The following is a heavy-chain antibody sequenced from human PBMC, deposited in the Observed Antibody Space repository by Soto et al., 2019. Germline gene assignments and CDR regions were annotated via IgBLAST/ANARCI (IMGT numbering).Heavy chain of an antibody. CDR2: IIPISETT. V-gene: IGHV1-69*01. CDR3: ARSQGSSTSLEIYYYYYYGMDV. Sequence: QVQLVQSGAEVKKPGSSVKVSCKASGGTFSSYAISWVRQAPGQGLEWMGGIIPISETTNYAQKFQGRVTITADESKSTAYMERSSLRSEDTAVYYCARSQGSSTSLEIYYYYYYGMDVCGQGTTVTVSS. D-gene: IGHD2-2*01. CDR1: GGTFSSYA. J-gene: IGHJ6*02.